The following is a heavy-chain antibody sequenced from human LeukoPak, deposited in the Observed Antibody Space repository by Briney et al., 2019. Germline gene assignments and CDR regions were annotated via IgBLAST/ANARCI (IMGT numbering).Heavy chain of an antibody. J-gene: IGHJ4*02. CDR1: GGSFSSSSYY. CDR2: IYYSGST. CDR3: ARVVRSIYSGYDQGIDY. V-gene: IGHV4-61*01. D-gene: IGHD5-12*01. Sequence: SETLSLTCTVSGGSFSSSSYYWSWIRQPPGKGLEWIGYIYYSGSTNYNPSLKSRVTISVDTSKNQFSLKLSSVTAADTAVYYCARVVRSIYSGYDQGIDYWGQGTLVTVSS.